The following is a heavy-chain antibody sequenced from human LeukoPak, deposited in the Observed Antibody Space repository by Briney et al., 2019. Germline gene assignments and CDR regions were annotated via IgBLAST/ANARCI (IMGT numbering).Heavy chain of an antibody. D-gene: IGHD6-13*01. CDR2: IYPGDSDT. CDR1: GYSFTSYW. J-gene: IGHJ4*02. V-gene: IGHV5-51*01. Sequence: HGESLKISCKGSGYSFTSYWIGWVRQMPGKGLEWMGIIYPGDSDTRYSPSFQGQVTISADKSISTAYLQWSSLKASDTAMYYCARLPRQQQLDVYFDYWGQGTLVTVSS. CDR3: ARLPRQQQLDVYFDY.